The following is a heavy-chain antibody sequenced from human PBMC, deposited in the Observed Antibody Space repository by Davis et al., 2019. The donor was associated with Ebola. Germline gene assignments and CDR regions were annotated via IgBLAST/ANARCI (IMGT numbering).Heavy chain of an antibody. Sequence: ASVKVSCKASGYAFTSYGITWVRQAPGQGLEWMGWSSAYNGYRNYAQKFQGRVTMTIDTSTSTGYMDLRSLTSDDTAVYYCARGTLYCTATTCHPWFDPWGQGTLVTVSS. J-gene: IGHJ5*02. D-gene: IGHD2-8*02. CDR2: SSAYNGYR. CDR1: GYAFTSYG. CDR3: ARGTLYCTATTCHPWFDP. V-gene: IGHV1-18*01.